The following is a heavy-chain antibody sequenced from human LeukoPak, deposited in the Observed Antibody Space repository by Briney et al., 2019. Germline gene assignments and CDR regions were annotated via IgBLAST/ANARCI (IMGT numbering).Heavy chain of an antibody. J-gene: IGHJ4*02. CDR2: INHSGST. V-gene: IGHV4-34*01. Sequence: GSLRLSCTASGFTFGDYAMSWFRQAPGKGLEWIGEINHSGSTNYNPSLKSRVTISVDTSKNQFSLKLSSVTAADTAVYYCARSRLGIVVVPAATQFDYWGQGTLVTVSS. CDR1: GFTFGDYA. CDR3: ARSRLGIVVVPAATQFDY. D-gene: IGHD2-2*03.